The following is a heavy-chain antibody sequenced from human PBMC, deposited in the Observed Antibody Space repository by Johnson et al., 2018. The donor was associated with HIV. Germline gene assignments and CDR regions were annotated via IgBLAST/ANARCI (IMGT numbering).Heavy chain of an antibody. CDR2: ISYDGSNK. V-gene: IGHV3-30*03. Sequence: QVQLVESGGGVVQPGRSLRLSCAASGFTFSSYGMHWVRQAPGKWLEWVAVISYDGSNKSYADSVKGRFTISRDNSKNTLYLQMNSLRAEDTAVYYGALYPPDAFDIWGQGTMVTVSS. CDR1: GFTFSSYG. D-gene: IGHD5/OR15-5a*01. J-gene: IGHJ3*02. CDR3: ALYPPDAFDI.